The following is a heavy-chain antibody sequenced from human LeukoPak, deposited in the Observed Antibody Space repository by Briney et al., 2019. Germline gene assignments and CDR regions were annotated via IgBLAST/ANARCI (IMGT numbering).Heavy chain of an antibody. CDR3: ARAARDDCVDN. Sequence: SETLSLTCAVYGGSFSGYYWSWIRQPPGKGLEWIGEINHSGRTNYNPSLKSRVTISVDTSKNQFSLKLSSVTAADTAVYYCARAARDDCVDNWGQGTLVTVSS. D-gene: IGHD2-21*02. J-gene: IGHJ4*02. CDR1: GGSFSGYY. CDR2: INHSGRT. V-gene: IGHV4-34*01.